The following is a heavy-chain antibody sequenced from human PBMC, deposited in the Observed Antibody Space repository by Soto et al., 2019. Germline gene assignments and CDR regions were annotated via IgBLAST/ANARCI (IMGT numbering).Heavy chain of an antibody. CDR2: INHSGST. Sequence: SETLSLTCAVYGGSFSGYYWSWIRQPPGKGLEWIGEINHSGSTNYNPSLKSRVTISVDTSKNQFSLKLSSVTAADTAVYYCARQVYSSGWHFDYWGQGTLVTVSS. D-gene: IGHD6-19*01. CDR1: GGSFSGYY. CDR3: ARQVYSSGWHFDY. J-gene: IGHJ4*02. V-gene: IGHV4-34*01.